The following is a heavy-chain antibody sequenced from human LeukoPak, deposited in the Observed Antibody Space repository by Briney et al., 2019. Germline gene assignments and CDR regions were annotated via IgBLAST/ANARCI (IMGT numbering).Heavy chain of an antibody. D-gene: IGHD2-15*01. J-gene: IGHJ4*02. Sequence: GGSLRLSCAASGFTFSSYSMNWVRQAPGKGLEWVSYISSSSNTIYYADSVKGRFTISRDNAKNSLYLQMNNLRAEDTAVCYCARGILYSYDYWGQGTLVTVSS. V-gene: IGHV3-48*04. CDR1: GFTFSSYS. CDR2: ISSSSNTI. CDR3: ARGILYSYDY.